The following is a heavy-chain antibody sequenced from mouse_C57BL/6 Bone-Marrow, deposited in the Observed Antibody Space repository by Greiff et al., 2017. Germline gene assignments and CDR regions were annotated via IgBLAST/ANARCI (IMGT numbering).Heavy chain of an antibody. CDR3: ARDAITTVVANWYFDV. CDR1: GFTFSDFY. CDR2: SRNKANDYTT. J-gene: IGHJ1*03. D-gene: IGHD1-1*01. Sequence: EVMLVESGGGLVQSGRSLRLSCATSGFTFSDFYMEWVRQAPGKGLEWIAASRNKANDYTTEYSASVKGRFIVSRDTSHSILYLQMNALRAEDTAIYYCARDAITTVVANWYFDVWGTGTTVTVSS. V-gene: IGHV7-1*01.